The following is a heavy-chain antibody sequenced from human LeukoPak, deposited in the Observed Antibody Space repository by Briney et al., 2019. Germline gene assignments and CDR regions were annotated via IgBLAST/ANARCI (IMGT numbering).Heavy chain of an antibody. CDR3: AKGSYCSSTSCYGANDY. CDR2: ISGSGGST. CDR1: GFTFSSYA. Sequence: GGSLRLSCAASGFTFSSYAMSWVRQAPGKGLEWVSAISGSGGSTYYADSVKGRFTISRDNSKNTLYLRMNSLRAEDTAVYYCAKGSYCSSTSCYGANDYWGQGTLVTVSS. J-gene: IGHJ4*02. V-gene: IGHV3-23*01. D-gene: IGHD2-2*01.